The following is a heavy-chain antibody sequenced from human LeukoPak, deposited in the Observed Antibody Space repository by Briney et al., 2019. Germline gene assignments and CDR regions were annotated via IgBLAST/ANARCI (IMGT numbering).Heavy chain of an antibody. CDR3: AKDLSYIGLDN. CDR1: GFIFSTYT. D-gene: IGHD2-15*01. Sequence: PGGSLRLSCAASGFIFSTYTMNWARQAPGKGLEWVSAFSAGGSTYYADSVKGRFTVSRDNSKNMLYLQMNSLRAEDTAIYYCAKDLSYIGLDNWGQGTLVTVSS. J-gene: IGHJ4*02. V-gene: IGHV3-23*01. CDR2: FSAGGST.